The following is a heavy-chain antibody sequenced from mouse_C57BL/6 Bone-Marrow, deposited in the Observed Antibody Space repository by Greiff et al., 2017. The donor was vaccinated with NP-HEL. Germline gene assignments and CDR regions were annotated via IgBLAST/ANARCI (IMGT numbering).Heavy chain of an antibody. V-gene: IGHV1-53*01. J-gene: IGHJ3*01. CDR2: INPSNGGT. CDR3: ARSHYYGSSPFAY. CDR1: GYTFTSYW. Sequence: QVQLQQPGTELVKPGASVKLSCKASGYTFTSYWMHWVKQRPGQGLEWIGNINPSNGGTTYNEKFKSKATLTVDKSSSTAYMQLISLTSEDSAVYYCARSHYYGSSPFAYWGQGTLVTVSA. D-gene: IGHD1-1*01.